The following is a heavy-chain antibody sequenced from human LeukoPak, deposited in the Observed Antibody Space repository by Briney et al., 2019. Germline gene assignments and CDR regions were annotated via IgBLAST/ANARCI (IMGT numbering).Heavy chain of an antibody. V-gene: IGHV4-34*01. D-gene: IGHD6-13*01. J-gene: IGHJ4*02. CDR2: INHSGST. CDR1: GGSFSGYY. CDR3: ARGIDGQQLDY. Sequence: PSETLSLTCAVYGGSFSGYYWSWIRQPPGKGLEWIGEINHSGSTNCNPSLKSRVTISVDTSKNQFSLKLSSVTAADTAVYYCARGIDGQQLDYWGQGTLVTVSS.